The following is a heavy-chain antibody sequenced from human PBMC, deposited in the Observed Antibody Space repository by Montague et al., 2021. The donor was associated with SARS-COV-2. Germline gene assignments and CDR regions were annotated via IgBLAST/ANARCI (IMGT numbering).Heavy chain of an antibody. V-gene: IGHV4-39*01. CDR3: ARREYSYGLGD. J-gene: IGHJ4*02. CDR2: VDYSGNT. D-gene: IGHD5-18*01. Sequence: SETLSLTCTVTGVSISGSSDYWGWLRQSPGKGLEWIASVDYSGNTYYSLSLKSRLTISVDTSKNQFSLKLNSVTAADTALYYCARREYSYGLGDWGQGTLVTVSS. CDR1: GVSISGSSDY.